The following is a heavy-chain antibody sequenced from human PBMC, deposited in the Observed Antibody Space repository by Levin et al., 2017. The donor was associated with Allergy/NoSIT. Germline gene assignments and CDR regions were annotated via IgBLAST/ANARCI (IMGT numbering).Heavy chain of an antibody. V-gene: IGHV4-59*01. Sequence: SETLSLTCTVSGGSISDYYWSWIRQPPGKGLEWIGSIYYSGSSNYNPSLKSRVTISVDTSKNQFSLRLTSLTAADTAVYFCARDSPMPLWGQGTLVTVSS. CDR3: ARDSPMPL. J-gene: IGHJ4*02. CDR1: GGSISDYY. CDR2: IYYSGSS. D-gene: IGHD2-2*01.